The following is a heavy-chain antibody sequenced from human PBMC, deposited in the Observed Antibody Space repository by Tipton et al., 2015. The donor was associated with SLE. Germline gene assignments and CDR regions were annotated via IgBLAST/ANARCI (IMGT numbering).Heavy chain of an antibody. J-gene: IGHJ4*02. D-gene: IGHD1-1*01. CDR3: ARVNWYYFDY. CDR2: IYYSGST. Sequence: TLSLTCTVSGGSISSHYWSWIRQPPGKGLEWIGYIYYSGSTNYNPSLKSRVTISVDTSKNQFSLKLSSVTAADTAVYYCARVNWYYFDYWGQGTLVTVSS. CDR1: GGSISSHY. V-gene: IGHV4-59*08.